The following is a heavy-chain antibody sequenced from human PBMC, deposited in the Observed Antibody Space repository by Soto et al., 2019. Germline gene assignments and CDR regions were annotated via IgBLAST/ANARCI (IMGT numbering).Heavy chain of an antibody. CDR3: ARWVGVSMYDNSGKYDS. CDR2: VSYDGSKK. Sequence: QVQLVESGGGVVQPGRSLRLPCAASGFTFSSNGMHWVRQAPGKGLEWVALVSYDGSKKYYADSVKGRFTISRDNSENTLYLQMTSLRAEDTAVYYCARWVGVSMYDNSGKYDSWGQGNLVTVSS. V-gene: IGHV3-30*03. D-gene: IGHD3-22*01. CDR1: GFTFSSNG. J-gene: IGHJ5*01.